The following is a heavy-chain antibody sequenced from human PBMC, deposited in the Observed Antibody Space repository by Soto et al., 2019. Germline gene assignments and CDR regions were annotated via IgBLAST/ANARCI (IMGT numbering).Heavy chain of an antibody. CDR2: IKQDGSEK. J-gene: IGHJ4*01. CDR1: GFTFSSYW. V-gene: IGHV3-7*01. Sequence: GGSLRLSCAASGFTFSSYWMSWVRQAPGKGLEWVANIKQDGSEKYYVDSVKGRFTISRDNAKNSLYLQMNSLRAEDTAVYYCAGSPYASRGYYFFDYWGQGTLVTVSS. D-gene: IGHD3-22*01. CDR3: AGSPYASRGYYFFDY.